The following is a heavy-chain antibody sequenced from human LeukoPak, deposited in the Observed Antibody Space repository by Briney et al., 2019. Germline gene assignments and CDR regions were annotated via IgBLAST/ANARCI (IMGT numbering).Heavy chain of an antibody. CDR2: ISGGST. CDR3: AKGTVAGRQRAPPKEWFDP. CDR1: GFTVSSNE. Sequence: GGSLRLSCAASGFTVSSNEMSWVRQAPGKGLEWVSSISGGSTYYADSRKGRFTISRDNSKNTLYLQMNSLRAEDSAVYYCAKGTVAGRQRAPPKEWFDPWGQGTLVTVSS. V-gene: IGHV3-38-3*01. D-gene: IGHD6-6*01. J-gene: IGHJ5*02.